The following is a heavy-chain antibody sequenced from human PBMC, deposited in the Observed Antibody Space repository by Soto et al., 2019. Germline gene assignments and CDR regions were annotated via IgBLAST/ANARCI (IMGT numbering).Heavy chain of an antibody. Sequence: SETLSLTCTVSGGSISSISYYWGWIRQPPGKGLEWIGSIYYSGSTYYNPSLKSRVTISVDTSKNQFSLKLSSVTAADTAVYYCASSQLYLRFLPHWGQGTLVTVSS. V-gene: IGHV4-39*01. CDR1: GGSISSISYY. CDR3: ASSQLYLRFLPH. D-gene: IGHD3-3*01. J-gene: IGHJ4*02. CDR2: IYYSGST.